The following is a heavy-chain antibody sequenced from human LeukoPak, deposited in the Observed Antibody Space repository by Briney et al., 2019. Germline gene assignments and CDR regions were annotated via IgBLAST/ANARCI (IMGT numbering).Heavy chain of an antibody. Sequence: PGGSLRLSCAASGFTFSTYAMSCVSQTPERGLEWVSAISDPGGNTFYADSVKGRSTISRDNSKNTLYLQMNSLRAEDTAIYYCAKGRTNDYWGQGTLVTVSS. D-gene: IGHD1/OR15-1a*01. CDR2: ISDPGGNT. J-gene: IGHJ4*02. CDR3: AKGRTNDY. CDR1: GFTFSTYA. V-gene: IGHV3-23*01.